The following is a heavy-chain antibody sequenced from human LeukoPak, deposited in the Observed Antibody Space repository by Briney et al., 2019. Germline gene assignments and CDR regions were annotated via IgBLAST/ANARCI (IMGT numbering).Heavy chain of an antibody. Sequence: SSQTLSLTCAVSGGSISSGGYSWSWIRQPPGKGLEWIGYIYHSGSTYYNPSLKSRVTISVDRSKNQFSLKLSSVTAADTAVYYCARAATVVTPGAFDIWGQGTMVTVS. J-gene: IGHJ3*02. CDR2: IYHSGST. V-gene: IGHV4-30-2*01. CDR1: GGSISSGGYS. D-gene: IGHD4-23*01. CDR3: ARAATVVTPGAFDI.